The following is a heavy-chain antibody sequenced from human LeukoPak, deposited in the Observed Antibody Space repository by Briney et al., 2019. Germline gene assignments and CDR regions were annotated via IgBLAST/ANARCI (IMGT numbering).Heavy chain of an antibody. CDR2: VNRDGSET. V-gene: IGHV3-7*03. CDR3: ARNNGMDA. J-gene: IGHJ6*02. Sequence: GGSLRLSCAASGFALSSHWMTWVRQVPGRGPEWVANVNRDGSETYYVDSVKSRFTISKDNAKNSLYLQMNSLRAEDTALYHCARNNGMDAWGQGTTVIASS. CDR1: GFALSSHW.